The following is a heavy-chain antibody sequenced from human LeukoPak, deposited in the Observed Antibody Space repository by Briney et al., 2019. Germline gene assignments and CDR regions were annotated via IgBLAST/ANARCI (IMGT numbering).Heavy chain of an antibody. CDR2: IYYSGST. V-gene: IGHV4-59*01. J-gene: IGHJ4*02. Sequence: SETLSLTCTVSGGSISSYYWSWIRQPPGKGLEWIGYIYYSGSTNYNPSLKSRVSISVDTSKNQFSLKLSSVTAADTAVYYCARGYYYDSSGYYPFDYWGQGTLVTVSS. CDR3: ARGYYYDSSGYYPFDY. CDR1: GGSISSYY. D-gene: IGHD3-22*01.